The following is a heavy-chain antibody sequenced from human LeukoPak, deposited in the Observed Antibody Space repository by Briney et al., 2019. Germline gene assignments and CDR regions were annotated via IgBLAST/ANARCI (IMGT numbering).Heavy chain of an antibody. CDR3: ARVEYSSGWYADY. CDR1: GFTFSSYS. V-gene: IGHV3-21*01. Sequence: GGSLRLSCAASGFTFSSYSINWVRQAPGKGLEWVSSISSSSSYIYYADSVKGRFTISRDNAKNSLYLQMNSLRAEDTAVYYCARVEYSSGWYADYWGQGTLVTVSS. J-gene: IGHJ4*02. CDR2: ISSSSSYI. D-gene: IGHD6-19*01.